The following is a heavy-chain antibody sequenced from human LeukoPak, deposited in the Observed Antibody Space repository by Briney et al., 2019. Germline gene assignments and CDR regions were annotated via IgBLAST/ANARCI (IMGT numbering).Heavy chain of an antibody. V-gene: IGHV1-69*06. CDR2: FIPIFGTA. Sequence: GASVKVSCKTPEGTFNNYAITWVRQAPGQGLEWMGVFIPIFGTANYAQKFQGRVTITADKSTSTAFLELSSLTSDGTAIYYCARDVFLGAVAGRRADYWGQGTLVTVSS. CDR3: ARDVFLGAVAGRRADY. CDR1: EGTFNNYA. D-gene: IGHD6-19*01. J-gene: IGHJ4*02.